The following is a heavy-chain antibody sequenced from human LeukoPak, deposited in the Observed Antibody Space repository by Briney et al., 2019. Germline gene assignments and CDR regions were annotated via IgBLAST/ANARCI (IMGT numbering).Heavy chain of an antibody. CDR3: ASLAVAARWNY. D-gene: IGHD6-19*01. V-gene: IGHV1-46*02. CDR2: INPSGGST. Sequence: ASVKVSCKASGGAFDNYAISWVRQAPGQGLEWMGIINPSGGSTSYAQKFQGRVTMTRDTSTSTVYMELSSLRSEDTAVYYCASLAVAARWNYWGQGTLVTVSS. J-gene: IGHJ4*02. CDR1: GGAFDNYA.